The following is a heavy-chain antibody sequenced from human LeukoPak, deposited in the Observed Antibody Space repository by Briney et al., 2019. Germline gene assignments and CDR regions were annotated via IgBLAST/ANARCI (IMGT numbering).Heavy chain of an antibody. J-gene: IGHJ4*02. CDR2: INHSGST. CDR3: ARFPPANYDSSGRDDY. CDR1: GGSFSGYY. V-gene: IGHV4-34*01. Sequence: PSETLSLTCAVYGGSFSGYYWSWIRQPPGKGLEWIGEINHSGSTNYNPSLKSRVTISVDTSKNQFSLKLSSVTAADTAVYYRARFPPANYDSSGRDDYWGQGTLVTVSS. D-gene: IGHD3-22*01.